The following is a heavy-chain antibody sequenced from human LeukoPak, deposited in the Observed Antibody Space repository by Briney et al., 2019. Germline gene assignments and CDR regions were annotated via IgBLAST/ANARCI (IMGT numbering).Heavy chain of an antibody. D-gene: IGHD1-26*01. CDR3: ARSKNIVGATG. CDR1: GGSISSYY. Sequence: SETLSLTCTVSGGSISSYYWSWIRQPPGKGLEWIGYIYTSGSTNYSPSLKSRVTISVDTSKNQFSLKRSSVTAADTAVYYCARSKNIVGATGWGQGTLVTVSS. V-gene: IGHV4-4*09. CDR2: IYTSGST. J-gene: IGHJ4*02.